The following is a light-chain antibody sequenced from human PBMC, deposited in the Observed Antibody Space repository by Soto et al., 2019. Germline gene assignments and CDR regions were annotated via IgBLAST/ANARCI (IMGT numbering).Light chain of an antibody. V-gene: IGKV1-39*01. CDR1: QPIADY. Sequence: VQMTHSXASLSASGTERVNIACRADQPIADYLNWYQQKPAXXPXXXXFGASSLRGVGPSSFSGSGYATDFTLPINNLQPEDFATYYRQQTHAVPLTFGQGTRLEIK. CDR2: GAS. J-gene: IGKJ5*01. CDR3: QQTHAVPLT.